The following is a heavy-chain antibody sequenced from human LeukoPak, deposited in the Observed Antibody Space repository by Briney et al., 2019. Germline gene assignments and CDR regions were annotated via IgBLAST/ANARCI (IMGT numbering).Heavy chain of an antibody. D-gene: IGHD2-2*03. Sequence: SETLSLTCTVSGGSISSYYWSWIRQPAGKGLEWIGRIYTSGSTNYNPSLKSRVTMSVDTSKNQFSLKLSSVTAADTAVYYCARWDGYCSSTSCYQGWKDAFDIWGQGTMVTVSS. CDR1: GGSISSYY. V-gene: IGHV4-4*07. CDR3: ARWDGYCSSTSCYQGWKDAFDI. J-gene: IGHJ3*02. CDR2: IYTSGST.